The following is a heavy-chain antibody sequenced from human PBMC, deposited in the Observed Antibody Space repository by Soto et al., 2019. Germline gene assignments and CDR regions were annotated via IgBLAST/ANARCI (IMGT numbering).Heavy chain of an antibody. J-gene: IGHJ6*02. V-gene: IGHV3-74*01. CDR3: ARASSKRIPHGMDV. CDR2: INSDGSST. Sequence: EAQLVESGGGLVQPGGSLRLSCAASGFTFSSYWMHWVRQAPGKGLVWVSRINSDGSSTSYADSVKGRFTISRDNAKNTLYLQMNSLRAEDTAVYYCARASSKRIPHGMDVWGQGTTVTVSS. CDR1: GFTFSSYW. D-gene: IGHD2-21*01.